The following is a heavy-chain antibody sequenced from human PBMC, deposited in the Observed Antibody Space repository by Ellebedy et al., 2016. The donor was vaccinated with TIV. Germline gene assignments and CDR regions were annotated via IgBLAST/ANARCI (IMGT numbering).Heavy chain of an antibody. D-gene: IGHD3-22*01. J-gene: IGHJ5*02. CDR3: ARTGYHDSSGYVDP. CDR2: ISYTGTT. CDR1: GGSIRSYY. Sequence: SETLSLTCSVSGGSIRSYYWNWIRQSPRKGLEWIGDISYTGTTRYNPSLMSRVNLSRDTSKNQFSLTLTSVTAADTAVDYCARTGYHDSSGYVDPWGQGSLVTVSS. V-gene: IGHV4-59*01.